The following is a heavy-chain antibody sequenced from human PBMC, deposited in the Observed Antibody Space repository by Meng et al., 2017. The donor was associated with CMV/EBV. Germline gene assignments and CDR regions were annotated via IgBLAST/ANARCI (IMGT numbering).Heavy chain of an antibody. Sequence: GSLRLSCTVSGGSVSSGSYHWSWTRQPPGKGLEWIGYIYYSGSTNYNPSLKSRVTISVDTSKNQFSLKLSSVTAADTAVYYCARAIVVVPAAIWGIRYVTFDIWGQGTMVTVSS. V-gene: IGHV4-61*01. CDR2: IYYSGST. J-gene: IGHJ3*02. CDR3: ARAIVVVPAAIWGIRYVTFDI. CDR1: GGSVSSGSYH. D-gene: IGHD2-2*02.